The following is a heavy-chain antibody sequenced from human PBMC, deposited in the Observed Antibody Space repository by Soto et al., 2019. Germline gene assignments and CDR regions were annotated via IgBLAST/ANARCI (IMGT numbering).Heavy chain of an antibody. D-gene: IGHD4-17*01. CDR3: ARDSRGTTVCHGGMDV. V-gene: IGHV4-61*01. CDR2: IYYSGST. CDR1: GGSVSSGRYY. J-gene: IGHJ6*02. Sequence: QVQLQESGPGLVKPSETLSLTCTVSGGSVSSGRYYWSWIRQPPWKGLEWIGYIYYSGSTNYNPSLKRRVTISVDTSKNQFSLKLSSVTAADTAVYYCARDSRGTTVCHGGMDVWGQGTTVTVSS.